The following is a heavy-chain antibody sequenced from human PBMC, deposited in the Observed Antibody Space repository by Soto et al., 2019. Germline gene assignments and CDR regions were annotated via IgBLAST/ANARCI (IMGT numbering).Heavy chain of an antibody. J-gene: IGHJ6*02. CDR1: GGTFSSYA. V-gene: IGHV1-69*01. CDR3: ARVSRLTGGYYYYGMDV. CDR2: IIPIFGTA. Sequence: ASMKVSCKSSGGTFSSYASSWGRQAPGQGLEWMGGIIPIFGTANYAQKFQGRVTITADESTSTAYMELSSLRPEDTAVYYCARVSRLTGGYYYYGMDVWGQGPTVTVSS. D-gene: IGHD2-2*01.